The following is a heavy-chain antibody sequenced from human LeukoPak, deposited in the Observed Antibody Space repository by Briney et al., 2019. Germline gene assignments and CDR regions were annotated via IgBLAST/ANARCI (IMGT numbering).Heavy chain of an antibody. CDR2: IYYSGST. CDR3: ARGGYSSSWYENWFDP. D-gene: IGHD6-13*01. CDR1: GGSISSYY. Sequence: SETLSLTCTVSGGSISSYYWSWIRQPPGKGLEWIGYIYYSGSTNYNPSLKSRVTISVDTSKNQFSLKLSSVTAADTAVYYCARGGYSSSWYENWFDPWGQGTLVTVSS. J-gene: IGHJ5*02. V-gene: IGHV4-59*12.